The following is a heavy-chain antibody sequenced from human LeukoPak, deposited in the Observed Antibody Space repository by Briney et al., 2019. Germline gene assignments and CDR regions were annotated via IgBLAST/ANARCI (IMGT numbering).Heavy chain of an antibody. V-gene: IGHV3-9*01. J-gene: IGHJ6*02. CDR1: GFTFDDYA. Sequence: GGSLRLSCAASGFTFDDYAMHWVRQAPGKGLEWVSGISWNSGSIGYADSVKGRFTISRDNAKNSLYLQMNSLRAEDTALYYCAKDLGSYYYYGMDVWGQGTTVTVSS. CDR3: AKDLGSYYYYGMDV. D-gene: IGHD3-10*01. CDR2: ISWNSGSI.